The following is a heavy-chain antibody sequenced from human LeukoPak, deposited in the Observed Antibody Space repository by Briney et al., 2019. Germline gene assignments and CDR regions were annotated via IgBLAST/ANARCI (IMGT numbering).Heavy chain of an antibody. V-gene: IGHV3-23*01. CDR3: VRRGSNYPYYMGV. Sequence: PGGSLRLSCAASGFTFSSYAMSWVRQAPGKGLEWVSVISASGRNTYYSESAKGQFTISRDNSTNTLYLQMSSLRAEDTAVYYCVRRGSNYPYYMGVWGKGTTVTVSS. CDR2: ISASGRNT. CDR1: GFTFSSYA. J-gene: IGHJ6*03.